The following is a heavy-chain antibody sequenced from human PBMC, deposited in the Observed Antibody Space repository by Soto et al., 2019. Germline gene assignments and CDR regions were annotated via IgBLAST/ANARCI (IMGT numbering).Heavy chain of an antibody. D-gene: IGHD2-15*01. CDR1: GFTFDDYA. CDR2: ISWNSGSI. V-gene: IGHV3-9*01. Sequence: EVQLVGSGGGLVQPGRSLRLSCAASGFTFDDYAMHWVRQAPGKGLEWVSGISWNSGSIGYADSVKGRFTISRDNAKNSLYLPMHSLRAEDTALYYCAKGQYCSGGSCHDYFDYWGQGTLVTVSS. J-gene: IGHJ4*02. CDR3: AKGQYCSGGSCHDYFDY.